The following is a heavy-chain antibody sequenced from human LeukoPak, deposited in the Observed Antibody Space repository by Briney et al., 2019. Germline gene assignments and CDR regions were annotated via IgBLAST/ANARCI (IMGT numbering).Heavy chain of an antibody. CDR3: AKDKRGYSYGSSNDY. J-gene: IGHJ4*02. V-gene: IGHV3-23*01. Sequence: GGSLRLSCAASGFTFSSYAMSWVRQAPGKGLGWVSAISGSGGSTYYADSVKGRFTISRDNSKNTLYLQMNSLRAEDTAVYYCAKDKRGYSYGSSNDYWGQGTLVTVSS. CDR1: GFTFSSYA. D-gene: IGHD5-18*01. CDR2: ISGSGGST.